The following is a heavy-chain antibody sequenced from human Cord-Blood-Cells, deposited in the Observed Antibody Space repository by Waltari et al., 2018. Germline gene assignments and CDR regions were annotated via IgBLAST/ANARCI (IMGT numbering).Heavy chain of an antibody. D-gene: IGHD6-6*01. CDR2: IYHSGST. J-gene: IGHJ1*01. V-gene: IGHV4-38-2*02. Sequence: QVQLQESGPGLVKPSATLSLTCTVPGYSISSGYYWGWIRQPPGKGLEWIGSIYHSGSTYYNPSLKSRVTISVDTSKNQFSLKLSSVTAADTAVYYCAREYSSSSEYFQHWGQGTLVTVSS. CDR3: AREYSSSSEYFQH. CDR1: GYSISSGYY.